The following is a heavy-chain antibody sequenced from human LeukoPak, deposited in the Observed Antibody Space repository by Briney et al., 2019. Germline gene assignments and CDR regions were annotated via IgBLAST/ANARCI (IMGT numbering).Heavy chain of an antibody. CDR1: GFTFSSYS. Sequence: GGSLRLSCAASGFTFSSYSMNWVRQAPGKGLEWVSSISSSSSYIYYADSVKGRFTISRDNAKNSLYLQMNSLRAEDTAVYYCARLPRRGGYELDYWGQGTLVTVSS. D-gene: IGHD5-12*01. V-gene: IGHV3-21*01. CDR2: ISSSSSYI. CDR3: ARLPRRGGYELDY. J-gene: IGHJ4*02.